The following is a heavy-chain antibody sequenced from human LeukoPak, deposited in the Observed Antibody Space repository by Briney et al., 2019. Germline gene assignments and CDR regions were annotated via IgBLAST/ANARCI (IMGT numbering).Heavy chain of an antibody. CDR1: GFTFSSYW. Sequence: TGGSLRLSCAASGFTFSSYWMSWVHQAPGKGLEWVANIKQDGSEKYYVDSVKGRFTISRDNAKNSLYLQMNSLRAEDTAVYYCARDKKVVVAATVFDYWGQGTLVTVSS. J-gene: IGHJ4*02. CDR3: ARDKKVVVAATVFDY. D-gene: IGHD2-15*01. V-gene: IGHV3-7*01. CDR2: IKQDGSEK.